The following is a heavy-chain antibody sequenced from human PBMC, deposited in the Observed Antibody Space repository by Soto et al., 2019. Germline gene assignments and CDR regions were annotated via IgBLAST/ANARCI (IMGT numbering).Heavy chain of an antibody. Sequence: EVQLLESGGGLVQPGGSLRLSCAASGFTFSSYAMSWVRQAPGKGLEWVSAFTAGVGDAPFYPDSMEGRFTISRDDSKNTVYLQMNSLRAEDTAVYYCARGSGGWSKDGIDYWGQGTLVTVSS. CDR3: ARGSGGWSKDGIDY. V-gene: IGHV3-23*01. CDR1: GFTFSSYA. D-gene: IGHD6-13*01. J-gene: IGHJ4*02. CDR2: FTAGVGDAP.